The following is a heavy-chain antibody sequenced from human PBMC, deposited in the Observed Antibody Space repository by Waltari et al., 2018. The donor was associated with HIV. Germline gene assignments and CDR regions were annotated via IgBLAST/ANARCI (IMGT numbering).Heavy chain of an antibody. D-gene: IGHD6-13*01. J-gene: IGHJ4*02. CDR3: ARAAAGRVLDY. Sequence: QVQLQESGPGLVKPSETLSLTCTVSVDYISIYYWTWIRQPPGKGREWIGYTYPLGNTDYNPSLKSRVAISVDTSQSQFSLKLSSVTAADTAVYYCARAAAGRVLDYWGQGILVTVSS. CDR1: VDYISIYY. CDR2: TYPLGNT. V-gene: IGHV4-59*01.